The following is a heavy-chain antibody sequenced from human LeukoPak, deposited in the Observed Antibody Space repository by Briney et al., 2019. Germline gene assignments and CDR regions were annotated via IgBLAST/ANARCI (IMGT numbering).Heavy chain of an antibody. CDR1: GYTFTDYY. Sequence: ASVKVSCKASGYTFTDYYIHWVRQAPGQGLEWMGWINPNTGGTNYARKVQGRVTMTMDTSISTVYMELSRLRSDDTAVYYCARDLEDCSGGDCYWFDPWGQGTLVTVSS. V-gene: IGHV1-2*02. D-gene: IGHD2-21*01. CDR3: ARDLEDCSGGDCYWFDP. J-gene: IGHJ5*02. CDR2: INPNTGGT.